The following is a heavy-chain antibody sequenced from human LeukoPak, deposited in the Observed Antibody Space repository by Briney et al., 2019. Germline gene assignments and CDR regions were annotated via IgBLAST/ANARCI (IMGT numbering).Heavy chain of an antibody. Sequence: GASVKVSCKASGGTFSSYAISWVRQAPGQGLEWMGGIIPIFGTANYAQKFQGRVTITADESTSTAYMELSSLRSEDTAVYYCARERRVCSSTSCYEDYFDYWGQGTLVTVSS. CDR1: GGTFSSYA. CDR2: IIPIFGTA. CDR3: ARERRVCSSTSCYEDYFDY. J-gene: IGHJ4*02. D-gene: IGHD2-2*01. V-gene: IGHV1-69*13.